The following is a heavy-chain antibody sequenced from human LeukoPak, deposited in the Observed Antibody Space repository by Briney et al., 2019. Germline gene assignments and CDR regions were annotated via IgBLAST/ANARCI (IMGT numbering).Heavy chain of an antibody. CDR3: ARAPRDSSSSNYMRRFDY. CDR2: IYHSGST. J-gene: IGHJ4*02. Sequence: SETLSLTCAVSGYSISSDNYWVWIRQPPVQGVEWTGGIYHSGSTYYNPSLKSRVTMSVDTSNNQFSLKLCSVTAADTAVYYCARAPRDSSSSNYMRRFDYWGQGTLVTVSS. V-gene: IGHV4-38-2*01. D-gene: IGHD3-22*01. CDR1: GYSISSDNY.